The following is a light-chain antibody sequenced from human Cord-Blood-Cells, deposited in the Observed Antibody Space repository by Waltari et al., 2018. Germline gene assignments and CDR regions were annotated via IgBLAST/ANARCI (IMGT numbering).Light chain of an antibody. CDR1: PSVSSSY. CDR3: QQYGSSPWT. V-gene: IGKV3-20*01. J-gene: IGKJ1*01. CDR2: GAS. Sequence: IVLTQSPGTLSLSPGESATLSCRASPSVSSSYLAWYQQKPGQAPRLLIYGASSRATGIPDRFSGSGSGTDFTLTISRLEPEDFAVYYCQQYGSSPWTFGQGTKVEIK.